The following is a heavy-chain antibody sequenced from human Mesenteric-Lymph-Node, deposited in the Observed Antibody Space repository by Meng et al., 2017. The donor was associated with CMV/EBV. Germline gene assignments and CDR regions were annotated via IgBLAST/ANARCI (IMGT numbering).Heavy chain of an antibody. V-gene: IGHV4-39*01. CDR1: GASISSFYY. CDR2: VHYTGST. D-gene: IGHD6-19*01. J-gene: IGHJ5*02. CDR3: ARPFPSWQSPRLDPFGA. Sequence: RVRESGPGQVKPSETLSLTCTVSGASISSFYYWGWIRQPPGRGLEWIGSVHYTGSTYYSPSLKSRVTVSVDTSKNQFSLRLTSVTAADTAVYYCARPFPSWQSPRLDPFGAWGQGTLVTVSS.